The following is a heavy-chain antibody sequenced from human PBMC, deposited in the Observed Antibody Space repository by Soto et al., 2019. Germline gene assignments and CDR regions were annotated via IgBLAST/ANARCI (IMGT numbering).Heavy chain of an antibody. Sequence: EVQLLESGGGLVQPGGSLRLSCAASGFTFSSYAMSWVRQAPGKGLEWVSAISGSGGSTYYADSVKGRFTISRDNSKNALYLQMNSLRAEDTAVYYCATKSDSWYKYLFDYWGQGTLVTVSS. CDR3: ATKSDSWYKYLFDY. J-gene: IGHJ4*02. V-gene: IGHV3-23*01. D-gene: IGHD6-13*01. CDR1: GFTFSSYA. CDR2: ISGSGGST.